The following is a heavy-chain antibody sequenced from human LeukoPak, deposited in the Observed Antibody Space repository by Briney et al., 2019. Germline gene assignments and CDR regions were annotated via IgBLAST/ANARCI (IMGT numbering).Heavy chain of an antibody. CDR1: GGSISSGGYY. CDR2: IYHSGST. D-gene: IGHD3-10*01. Sequence: SETLSLTCTVSGGSISSGGYYWSWIRQPPGKGLEWIGYIYHSGSTYYNPSLKSRVTISVDRSKNQFSLKLSSVTAADTAVYYCARDLRFGELWWAMDVWGKGTTVTVSS. CDR3: ARDLRFGELWWAMDV. J-gene: IGHJ6*03. V-gene: IGHV4-30-2*01.